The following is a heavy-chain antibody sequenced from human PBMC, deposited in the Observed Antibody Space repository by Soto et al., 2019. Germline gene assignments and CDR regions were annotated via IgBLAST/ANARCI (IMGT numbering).Heavy chain of an antibody. J-gene: IGHJ6*02. D-gene: IGHD3-16*01. CDR2: INAYNGNT. Sequence: QVQLVQSGAEVKNPGASVKVSCKASGYSFTRYGIGWARQAPGQGLEWMGWINAYNGNTNYAQTLQGRLTLTTDTSTTTAYMELGSLRSNDTAIYYCAMVDVYVTPSPQDVWGQGTTVTVSS. V-gene: IGHV1-18*01. CDR3: AMVDVYVTPSPQDV. CDR1: GYSFTRYG.